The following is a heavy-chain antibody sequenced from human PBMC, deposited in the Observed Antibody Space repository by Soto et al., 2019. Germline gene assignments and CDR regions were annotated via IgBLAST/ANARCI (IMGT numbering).Heavy chain of an antibody. V-gene: IGHV5-51*01. Sequence: PGESLKISCKGSGYSFTSYWIGWVRQMPGKGLEWMGIIYPGDSDTRYSPSFQGQVTISADKSISTAYLQWSSLKASDTAMYYCARQLRYFDGYRIWDVFDIWGQGTMVTVSS. D-gene: IGHD3-9*01. J-gene: IGHJ3*02. CDR1: GYSFTSYW. CDR2: IYPGDSDT. CDR3: ARQLRYFDGYRIWDVFDI.